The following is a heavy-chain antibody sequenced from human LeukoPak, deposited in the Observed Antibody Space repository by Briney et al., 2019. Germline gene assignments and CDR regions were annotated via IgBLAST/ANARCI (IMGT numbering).Heavy chain of an antibody. CDR3: ARDQGIYNHRIIDS. CDR1: GYTFTSYG. Sequence: ASVKVSCKASGYTFTSYGISWVRQAPGQGLEWMGWISGYNGNTNFAQEFQGRVTMTTDTSTSTVSMELRSLRSDDTAVYYCARDQGIYNHRIIDSWGQGTLVTVSS. V-gene: IGHV1-18*01. D-gene: IGHD5-12*01. J-gene: IGHJ4*02. CDR2: ISGYNGNT.